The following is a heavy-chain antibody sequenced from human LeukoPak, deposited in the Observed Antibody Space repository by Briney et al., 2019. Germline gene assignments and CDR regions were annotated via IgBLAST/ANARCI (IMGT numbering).Heavy chain of an antibody. CDR2: INQSGST. J-gene: IGHJ4*02. CDR1: GGSFSGYN. V-gene: IGHV4-34*01. D-gene: IGHD2-15*01. Sequence: SETLSLTCAVYGGSFSGYNWSWIRQPPGKGLEWIGEINQSGSTNYNPSLKSRVTISVDTSKNQFSLKLSSVTAADTAVYYCARVLGYCSGGSCYESYFDYWGQGTLVTVSS. CDR3: ARVLGYCSGGSCYESYFDY.